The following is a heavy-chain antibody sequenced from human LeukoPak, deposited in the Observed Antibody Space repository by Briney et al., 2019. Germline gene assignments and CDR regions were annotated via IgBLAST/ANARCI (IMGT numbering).Heavy chain of an antibody. D-gene: IGHD3-22*01. CDR1: GYTFTSYG. Sequence: ASVKVSCKTSGYTFTSYGISWVRQAPGQGLEWIGWISGHNGNTNYAQNLQGRVTMTRDTSTSTVCMELSSLRSEDTAVYYCARDLDYDSSGQAAYWGQGTLVTVSS. CDR3: ARDLDYDSSGQAAY. CDR2: ISGHNGNT. V-gene: IGHV1-18*01. J-gene: IGHJ4*02.